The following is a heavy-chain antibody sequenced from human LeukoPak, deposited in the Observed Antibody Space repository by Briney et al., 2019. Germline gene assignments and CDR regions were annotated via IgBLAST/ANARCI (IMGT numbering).Heavy chain of an antibody. D-gene: IGHD6-25*01. CDR2: VYHGGTT. CDR3: ARSPRGNYFDS. J-gene: IGHJ4*02. CDR1: GASVSRDF. V-gene: IGHV4-30-2*01. Sequence: SETLSLTCTVSGASVSRDFWSWIRQPPGKGLEWIGSVYHGGTTYYNPSLKSRVSISEDRSNNQFFLKLSSVTAADTAMYFCARSPRGNYFDSWGEGTLVTVSS.